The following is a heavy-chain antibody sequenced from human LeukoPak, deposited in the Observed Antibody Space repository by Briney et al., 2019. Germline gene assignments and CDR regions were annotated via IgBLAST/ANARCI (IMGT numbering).Heavy chain of an antibody. CDR1: GGSFSGHY. Sequence: PSETLSLTCAVYGGSFSGHYWSWIRQPPGKGLEWIGEINHSGSTNYNPSLKSRVTISVDTSKNQFSLKLSSVTAADTAVYYCARLPVVDLTFDPWGQRTLVTVSS. CDR2: INHSGST. D-gene: IGHD2-15*01. V-gene: IGHV4-34*01. J-gene: IGHJ5*02. CDR3: ARLPVVDLTFDP.